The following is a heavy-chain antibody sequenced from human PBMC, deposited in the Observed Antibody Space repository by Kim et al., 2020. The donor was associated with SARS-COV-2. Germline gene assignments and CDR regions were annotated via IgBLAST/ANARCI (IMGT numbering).Heavy chain of an antibody. D-gene: IGHD3-22*01. CDR1: GGSFSGYY. J-gene: IGHJ4*02. CDR3: ATKGNYYDSSGYYAY. Sequence: SETLSLTCAVYGGSFSGYYWSWIRQPPGKGLEWIGEINHSGSTNYNPSLKSRVTISVDTSKNQFSLKLSSVTAADTAVYYCATKGNYYDSSGYYAYWGQGTLVTVSS. V-gene: IGHV4-34*01. CDR2: INHSGST.